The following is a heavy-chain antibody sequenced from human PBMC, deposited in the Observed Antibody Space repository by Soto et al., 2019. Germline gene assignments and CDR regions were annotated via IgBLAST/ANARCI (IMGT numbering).Heavy chain of an antibody. CDR3: AIGTVTPPRTGYYLDF. CDR1: GYTFTGYF. Sequence: ASVKVSCKASGYTFTGYFMHWVRQAPGQGLEWMGWINPSTGATNYAEKFQARVTITRVATTTDTSISTGYMEMNRLRSDDTAVYYCAIGTVTPPRTGYYLDFWGQGTLVTVSS. J-gene: IGHJ4*02. V-gene: IGHV1-2*02. D-gene: IGHD3-9*01. CDR2: INPSTGAT.